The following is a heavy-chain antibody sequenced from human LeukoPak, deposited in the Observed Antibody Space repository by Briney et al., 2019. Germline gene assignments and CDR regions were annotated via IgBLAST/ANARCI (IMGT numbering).Heavy chain of an antibody. J-gene: IGHJ4*02. CDR3: ARGYSSGLDY. CDR2: IYYSGST. D-gene: IGHD6-25*01. V-gene: IGHV4-39*07. Sequence: SETLSLTCTVSGGSISSSSYYWGWIRQPPGKGLEWIGSIYYSGSTYYNPSLKSRVTMSVDTSKNQFSLKLSSVTAADTAVYYCARGYSSGLDYWGQGTLVTVSS. CDR1: GGSISSSSYY.